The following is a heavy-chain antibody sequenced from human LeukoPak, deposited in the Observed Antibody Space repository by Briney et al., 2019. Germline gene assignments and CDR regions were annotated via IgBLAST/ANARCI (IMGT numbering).Heavy chain of an antibody. D-gene: IGHD6-13*01. CDR3: ARENLHSSSWYHEPREVDY. CDR1: GFTFDDYA. CDR2: ITWNRDNI. V-gene: IGHV3-9*01. J-gene: IGHJ4*02. Sequence: GGSLRLSCTVSGFTFDDYAMHWVRHTPGKGLEWVAGITWNRDNIGYGDSVKGRFTISRDNAKNSLYLQMNSLRAEDTAVYYCARENLHSSSWYHEPREVDYWGQGTLVTVSS.